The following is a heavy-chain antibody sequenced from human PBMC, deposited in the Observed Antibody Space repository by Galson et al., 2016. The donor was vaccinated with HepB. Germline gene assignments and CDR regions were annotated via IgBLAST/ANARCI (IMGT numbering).Heavy chain of an antibody. CDR2: ISGSGGNT. CDR3: ARDASGSRADFDY. D-gene: IGHD3-10*01. V-gene: IGHV3-23*01. Sequence: SLRLSCAASGFTFSSYAMSWVRQAPGKGLEWVSAISGSGGNTYYADSVKGRFTISRDNSKNTVHLQMNSLRAVDTAVYYCARDASGSRADFDYWGQGIPVTVSS. CDR1: GFTFSSYA. J-gene: IGHJ4*02.